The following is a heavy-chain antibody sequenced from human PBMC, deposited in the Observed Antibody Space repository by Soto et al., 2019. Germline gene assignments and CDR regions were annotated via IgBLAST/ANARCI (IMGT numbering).Heavy chain of an antibody. CDR2: IYYRGST. V-gene: IGHV4-61*01. J-gene: IGHJ6*02. CDR1: GGSVSSDNYY. CDR3: ARAPIAVAGSYHYDVEV. D-gene: IGHD6-19*01. Sequence: SETLSLTCTVSGGSVSSDNYYSNWIRQPPGKGLEWIWYIYYRGSTNYNPSLKSRVTTSLDTSKNQFALKVSSVTAADSAVYFCARAPIAVAGSYHYDVEVWGQGTTVTV.